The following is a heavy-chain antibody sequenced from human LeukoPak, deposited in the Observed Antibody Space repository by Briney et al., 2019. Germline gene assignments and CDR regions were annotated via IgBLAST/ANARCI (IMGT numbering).Heavy chain of an antibody. CDR1: GFTFSHYA. Sequence: PGGSLRLSCAASGFTFSHYAMSWVRQAPGKGLEWVAAISGDHATYDSNSLRGRFTISRDNSKNMLYLQMNGLRAEDSAVYYCAKDTQGVRGNFLFEYWGQGTLVTVSS. D-gene: IGHD2-8*01. J-gene: IGHJ4*02. V-gene: IGHV3-23*01. CDR3: AKDTQGVRGNFLFEY. CDR2: ISGDHAT.